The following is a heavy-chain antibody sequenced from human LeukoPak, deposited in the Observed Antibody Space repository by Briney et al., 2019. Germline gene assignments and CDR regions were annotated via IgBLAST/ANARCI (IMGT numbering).Heavy chain of an antibody. CDR3: ARESTTGTPLGYYYYGMDV. D-gene: IGHD1-1*01. J-gene: IGHJ6*02. Sequence: TSETLSLTCTVSGGSISSYYWSWIRQPAGKGLEWIGRIYTSGSTNYNPSLKSRVTMSVDTSKNQFSLKLSSVTAADTAVYYCARESTTGTPLGYYYYGMDVWGQGTTVTVSS. CDR1: GGSISSYY. V-gene: IGHV4-4*07. CDR2: IYTSGST.